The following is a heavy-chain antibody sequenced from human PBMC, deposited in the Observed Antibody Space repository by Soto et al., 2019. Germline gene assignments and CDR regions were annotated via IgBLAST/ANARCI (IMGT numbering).Heavy chain of an antibody. CDR2: INTDSGDT. Sequence: ASVKVSCKASRYTFTTYAIFWVRQAPGQGLEWMGWINTDSGDTKYAQKFQGRVTITRDTSTSTAYMELSSLGSEDTAVYYCARGSAASLMVALFDYWGQGTLVTVSS. V-gene: IGHV1-8*03. D-gene: IGHD2-15*01. CDR1: RYTFTTYA. J-gene: IGHJ4*02. CDR3: ARGSAASLMVALFDY.